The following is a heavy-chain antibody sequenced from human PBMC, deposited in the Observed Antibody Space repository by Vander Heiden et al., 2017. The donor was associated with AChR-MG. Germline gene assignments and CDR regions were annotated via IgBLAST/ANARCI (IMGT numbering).Heavy chain of an antibody. J-gene: IGHJ4*02. Sequence: QVQLVESGGGVVQPGRSLRLSCAASGFTFSSYAMHWVRQAPGKGLEWVAVISYDGSNKYYADSVKGRFTISRDNSKNTLYLQMNSLRAEDTAVYYCARDYDGADYWGQGTLVTVSS. D-gene: IGHD3-16*01. CDR3: ARDYDGADY. V-gene: IGHV3-30-3*01. CDR1: GFTFSSYA. CDR2: ISYDGSNK.